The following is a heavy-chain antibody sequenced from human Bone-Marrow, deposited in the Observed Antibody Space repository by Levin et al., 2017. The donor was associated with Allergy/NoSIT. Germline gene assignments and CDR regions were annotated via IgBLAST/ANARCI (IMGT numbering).Heavy chain of an antibody. CDR1: GFDFGSNS. CDR3: VRGRPIQPDD. V-gene: IGHV3-21*01. Sequence: KPGGSLRLSCAASGFDFGSNSMNWVRQAPGKGLEWVSTISSGSTYMYYADSVRGRFTISRDNAQNSLFLQINNLRVEDTAVYYCVRGRPIQPDDWGQGTLVTVSS. CDR2: ISSGSTYM. J-gene: IGHJ4*02. D-gene: IGHD3-3*01.